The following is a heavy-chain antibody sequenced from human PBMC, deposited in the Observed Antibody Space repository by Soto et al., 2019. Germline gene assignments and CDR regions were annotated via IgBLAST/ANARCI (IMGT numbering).Heavy chain of an antibody. Sequence: SVKVSCKASGGTFSSYAISWVRQAPGQGLEWMGGIIPIFGTANYAQKFQGRVTITADESTSTAYMELSSLRSEDTAVYYCASSLGYCSGGSCYFGHFDYWGQGTLVTVSS. D-gene: IGHD2-15*01. CDR1: GGTFSSYA. CDR2: IIPIFGTA. CDR3: ASSLGYCSGGSCYFGHFDY. J-gene: IGHJ4*02. V-gene: IGHV1-69*13.